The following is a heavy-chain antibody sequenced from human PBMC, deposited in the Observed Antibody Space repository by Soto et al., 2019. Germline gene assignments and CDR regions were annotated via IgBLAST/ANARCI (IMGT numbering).Heavy chain of an antibody. D-gene: IGHD6-13*01. V-gene: IGHV3-15*01. Sequence: EVQLVESGGGLVEPGGSLRLSCAASGITFSNARMNWVRKAPGKGLEYIGRIRSKTDGGTTEYAAPVEGRFTVSRDDSKNTLYLQMSGLKTEDTAVYYCTTTRPGTNVFDNWGQGTLVTVSS. J-gene: IGHJ3*02. CDR2: IRSKTDGGTT. CDR3: TTTRPGTNVFDN. CDR1: GITFSNAR.